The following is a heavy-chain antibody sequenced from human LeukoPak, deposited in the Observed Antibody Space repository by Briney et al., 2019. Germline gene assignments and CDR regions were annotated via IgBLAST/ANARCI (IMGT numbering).Heavy chain of an antibody. CDR3: AKYYDILTGYFYSPFDY. Sequence: PGGSLRLSCAASGFTFSSYAMSWVRQAPGKGLEWVSAISGSGGSTYYADSVKGRFTISRDNSKNTLYLQMNSLRAEDTAVYYCAKYYDILTGYFYSPFDYWGQGTLVTVSS. V-gene: IGHV3-23*01. D-gene: IGHD3-9*01. CDR2: ISGSGGST. CDR1: GFTFSSYA. J-gene: IGHJ4*02.